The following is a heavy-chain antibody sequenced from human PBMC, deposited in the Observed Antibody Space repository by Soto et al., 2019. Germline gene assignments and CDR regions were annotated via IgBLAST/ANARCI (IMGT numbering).Heavy chain of an antibody. Sequence: QVQLVQSGADVKKPGSSVKVSCKASGGMFSSYAIDWVRQAPGQGLEWMGGIIPILNTPKYAQSFQGRVTLTADESTTTAYMELSGLRSEDTAVYYCARVGGSLHDAHWGQGTLVTVSS. D-gene: IGHD1-1*01. CDR1: GGMFSSYA. CDR3: ARVGGSLHDAH. CDR2: IIPILNTP. J-gene: IGHJ4*02. V-gene: IGHV1-69*01.